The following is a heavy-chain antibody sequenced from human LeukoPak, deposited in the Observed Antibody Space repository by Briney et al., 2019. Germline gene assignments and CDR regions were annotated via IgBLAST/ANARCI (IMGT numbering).Heavy chain of an antibody. CDR3: ARHRHLGYGGNSIPTYWYFDL. D-gene: IGHD4-23*01. CDR1: GGSISSYY. Sequence: PSETLSLTCTVSGGSISSYYWSWIRQPPGKGLEWIGFIYYSGSTNYNPSLKSRVTISVDTSKNQFSLKLSSVTAADTAVYYCARHRHLGYGGNSIPTYWYFDLWGRGTLVTVSS. J-gene: IGHJ2*01. V-gene: IGHV4-59*08. CDR2: IYYSGST.